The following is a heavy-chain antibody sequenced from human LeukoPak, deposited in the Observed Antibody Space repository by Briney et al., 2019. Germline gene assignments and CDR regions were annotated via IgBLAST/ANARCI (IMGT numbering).Heavy chain of an antibody. V-gene: IGHV4-34*01. CDR2: INHSGST. Sequence: SETLSLTCAVYGGSFSGYYWSWIRRPPGKGLEWIGEINHSGSTNYNPSLKSRVTISVDTSKNQFSLKLSSVTAADTAVYYCARVVGDTSSYPANFDYWGQGTLVAVSS. CDR1: GGSFSGYY. CDR3: ARVVGDTSSYPANFDY. D-gene: IGHD3-16*01. J-gene: IGHJ4*02.